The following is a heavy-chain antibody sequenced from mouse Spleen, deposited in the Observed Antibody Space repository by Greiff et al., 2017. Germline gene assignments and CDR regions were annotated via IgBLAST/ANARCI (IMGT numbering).Heavy chain of an antibody. CDR3: ARNYGSSYVGYAMDY. V-gene: IGHV5-17*01. J-gene: IGHJ4*01. CDR2: ISSGSSTI. Sequence: EVHLVESGGGLVKPGGSLKLSCAASGFTFSDYGMHWVRQAPEKGLEWVAYISSGSSTIYYADTVKGRFTISRDNAKNTLFLQMTSLRSEDTAMYYCARNYGSSYVGYAMDYWGQGTSVTVSS. CDR1: GFTFSDYG. D-gene: IGHD1-1*01.